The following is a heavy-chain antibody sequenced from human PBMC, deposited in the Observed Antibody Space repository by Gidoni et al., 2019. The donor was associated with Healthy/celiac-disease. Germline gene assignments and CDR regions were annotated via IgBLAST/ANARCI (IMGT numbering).Heavy chain of an antibody. D-gene: IGHD2-21*02. CDR1: GFTFSSYW. V-gene: IGHV3-7*01. CDR3: ARGEYCGGDCYSTPLDY. J-gene: IGHJ4*02. CDR2: IKQDGSEK. Sequence: EVQLVESGGGLVQPGGSLRLSCAASGFTFSSYWMSWVRQAPGKGLEWVANIKQDGSEKYYVDSVKGRFTISRDNAKNSLYLQMNSLRAEDTAVYYCARGEYCGGDCYSTPLDYWGQGTLVTVSS.